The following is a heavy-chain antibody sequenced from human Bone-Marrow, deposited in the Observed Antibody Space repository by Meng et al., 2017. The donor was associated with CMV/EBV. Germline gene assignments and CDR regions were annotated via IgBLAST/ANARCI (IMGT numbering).Heavy chain of an antibody. CDR2: INHSGST. CDR1: GGSFSGYY. D-gene: IGHD2-15*01. CDR3: ARPGYCSGGSCPTGPYYYYGMDV. Sequence: SETLSLTCAVYGGSFSGYYWSWIRQPPGKGLEWIGEINHSGSTNYNPSLKSRVTISVDTSKNQFSLKLSSVTAADTAVYYCARPGYCSGGSCPTGPYYYYGMDVCGQGTTVTVSS. J-gene: IGHJ6*02. V-gene: IGHV4-34*01.